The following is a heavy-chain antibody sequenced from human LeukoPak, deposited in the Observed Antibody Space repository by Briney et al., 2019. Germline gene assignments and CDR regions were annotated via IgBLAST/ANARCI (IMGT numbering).Heavy chain of an antibody. D-gene: IGHD6-13*01. Sequence: SETLSLTCTVSGGSISSYYWGWIRQPPGKGLEWIGYIYYSGSTNYNPSLKSRVTISVDTSKNQFSLKLSSVTAADTAVYYCARGPDGCGSSCSLDYWGQGTLVTVSS. CDR2: IYYSGST. V-gene: IGHV4-59*01. J-gene: IGHJ4*02. CDR3: ARGPDGCGSSCSLDY. CDR1: GGSISSYY.